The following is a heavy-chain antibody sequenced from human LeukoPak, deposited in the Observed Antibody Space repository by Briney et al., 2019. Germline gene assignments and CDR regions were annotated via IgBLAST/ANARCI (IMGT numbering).Heavy chain of an antibody. J-gene: IGHJ4*02. Sequence: SETLSLTCTVSGGSISSYYWSWIRQSPGEGLEWIGYIHYRGSTNYNPSLKSRVTISVDTSKNQFSLKLSSLTAADTAVYYCARSVLGYSYGLHIDYWGQGPLVTVSS. CDR2: IHYRGST. CDR1: GGSISSYY. D-gene: IGHD5-18*01. V-gene: IGHV4-59*01. CDR3: ARSVLGYSYGLHIDY.